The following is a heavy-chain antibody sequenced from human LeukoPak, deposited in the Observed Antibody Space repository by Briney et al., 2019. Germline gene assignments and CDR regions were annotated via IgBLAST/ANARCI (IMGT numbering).Heavy chain of an antibody. D-gene: IGHD1-14*01. CDR1: GYTLTELS. CDR3: ATVNQPSGYSDY. CDR2: FDPEDGET. Sequence: ASVKVSCKVSGYTLTELSMHWVRQAPGKGLEWMGGFDPEDGETIYAQKFQGRATMTEDTSTDTAYMELSSLRSEDTAVYYCATVNQPSGYSDYWGQGTLVTVSS. V-gene: IGHV1-24*01. J-gene: IGHJ4*02.